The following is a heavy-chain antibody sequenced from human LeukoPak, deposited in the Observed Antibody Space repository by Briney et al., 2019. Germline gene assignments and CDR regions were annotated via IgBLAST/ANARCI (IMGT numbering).Heavy chain of an antibody. CDR1: GDSISSGGYY. J-gene: IGHJ4*02. V-gene: IGHV4-31*03. Sequence: SESLYLTCNVSGDSISSGGYYWSWIRQHPGKGLEWIGYIYYSGSNYYNPSLKSRVTISVDTSKDQFSLKLSSVTAADAAGDFCARDIRRTLGYWGQETLVTVSS. CDR3: ARDIRRTLGY. D-gene: IGHD1-1*01. CDR2: IYYSGSN.